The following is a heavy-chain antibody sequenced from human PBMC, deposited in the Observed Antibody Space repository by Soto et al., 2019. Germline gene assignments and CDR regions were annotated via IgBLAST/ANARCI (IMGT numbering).Heavy chain of an antibody. Sequence: PSETLSLTCTVSGTSVRHFYWSWIRQSAGKGLEWIGRIYSTETTNSNPSLTSRLTMSMDMSKNQVSLNLTSVTAADTAVYYCVRDRADFSSTYYHYFSVGGRGTLVTVS. D-gene: IGHD6-13*01. CDR2: IYSTETT. V-gene: IGHV4-4*07. CDR3: VRDRADFSSTYYHYFSV. CDR1: GTSVRHFY. J-gene: IGHJ2*01.